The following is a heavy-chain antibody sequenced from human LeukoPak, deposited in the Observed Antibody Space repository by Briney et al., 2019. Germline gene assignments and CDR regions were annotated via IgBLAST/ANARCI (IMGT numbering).Heavy chain of an antibody. CDR1: GYTFTGYY. Sequence: ASVKVSCKASGYTFTGYYMHWVRQAPGQGLEWMGRINPNSGGTNYAQKFQGRVTMTRDTSISTAYMELSRLRSDDTAVYYCARSGPLTAMAGPYYYYYGMDVWGQGTTVTVSS. D-gene: IGHD5-18*01. CDR2: INPNSGGT. V-gene: IGHV1-2*06. CDR3: ARSGPLTAMAGPYYYYYGMDV. J-gene: IGHJ6*02.